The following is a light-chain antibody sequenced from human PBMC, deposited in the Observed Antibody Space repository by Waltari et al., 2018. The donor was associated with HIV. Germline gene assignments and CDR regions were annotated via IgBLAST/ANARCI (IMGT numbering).Light chain of an antibody. V-gene: IGKV3-11*01. CDR3: QERSNWPSLT. Sequence: EIVLTQSPATLSLSPGERASLSCRASQSVRSYLAWYQQKPGQAPRLLIYEASTRATGVPARFSGSGSGTDFTLTISSLEPEDFAIYYCQERSNWPSLTFGGETRLEMK. CDR2: EAS. CDR1: QSVRSY. J-gene: IGKJ4*01.